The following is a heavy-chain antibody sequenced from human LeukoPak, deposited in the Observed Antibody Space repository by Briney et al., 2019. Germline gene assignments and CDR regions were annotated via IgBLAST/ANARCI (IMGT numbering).Heavy chain of an antibody. D-gene: IGHD3-22*01. V-gene: IGHV3-23*01. Sequence: GGSLRLSCAASGFTFSSYAMSWVRQAPGKGLEWVSVITGSGGSTYYADSVKGRFTISRDNSKNTLYLQMNSLRAGDTAVYYCAKDGNYYDSSIDSDYWGQGTLGTVSS. CDR2: ITGSGGST. CDR1: GFTFSSYA. J-gene: IGHJ4*02. CDR3: AKDGNYYDSSIDSDY.